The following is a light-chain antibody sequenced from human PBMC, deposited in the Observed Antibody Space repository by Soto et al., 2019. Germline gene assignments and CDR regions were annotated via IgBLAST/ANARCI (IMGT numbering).Light chain of an antibody. J-gene: IGKJ4*01. Sequence: DLQLTQSPPFLSASVGDRVTITCRASQAIDTYLAWYQQKPGKAPRLLIDAASTLRSRIPSRFSGSGSGTEFTLTISSLQPEDFTTYYCQQLKTYPLTFGGGTKVEIK. CDR2: AAS. V-gene: IGKV1-9*01. CDR3: QQLKTYPLT. CDR1: QAIDTY.